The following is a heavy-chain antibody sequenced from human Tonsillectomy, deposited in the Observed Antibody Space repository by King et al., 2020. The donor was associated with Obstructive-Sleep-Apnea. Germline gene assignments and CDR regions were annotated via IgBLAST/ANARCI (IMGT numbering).Heavy chain of an antibody. J-gene: IGHJ4*02. CDR3: ARVDGWYDYGDYASFDY. CDR2: ISYDGSNK. D-gene: IGHD4-17*01. V-gene: IGHV3-30*04. CDR1: GFTFSSYA. Sequence: VQLGESGGGVVQPGRSLRLSCAASGFTFSSYAMHWVRQAPGKGLEWVAVISYDGSNKYYADSVKGRFTISRDNSKNTLYLQMNSLRAEDTAVYYCARVDGWYDYGDYASFDYWGQGTLVTVSS.